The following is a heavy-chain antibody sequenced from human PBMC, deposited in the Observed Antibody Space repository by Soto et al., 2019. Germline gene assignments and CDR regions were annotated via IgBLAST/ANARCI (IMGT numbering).Heavy chain of an antibody. Sequence: ASVKVYCKASGYTFTGYFMHWVRQAPGQGLEWMGWINPNSGGTNYAQKFQGWVTMTRDTSISTAYMELSRLRSDDTAVYYCARDPRPDPITIFGVVPPGGPQYYFDYWGQGTLVTVSS. CDR2: INPNSGGT. J-gene: IGHJ4*02. CDR1: GYTFTGYF. D-gene: IGHD3-3*01. CDR3: ARDPRPDPITIFGVVPPGGPQYYFDY. V-gene: IGHV1-2*04.